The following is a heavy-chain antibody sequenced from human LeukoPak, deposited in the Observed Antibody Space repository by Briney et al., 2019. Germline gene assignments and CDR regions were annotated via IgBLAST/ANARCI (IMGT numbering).Heavy chain of an antibody. V-gene: IGHV3-66*01. CDR2: IYSGGST. J-gene: IGHJ6*02. CDR3: ARDLWGVYYYYGMDV. Sequence: GGSLRLSCAASGFTFSSYAMSWVRQAPGKGLEWVSVIYSGGSTYYADSVKGRFTISRDNSENTLYLQMNSLRAEDTAVYYCARDLWGVYYYYGMDVWGQGTTVTVSS. D-gene: IGHD7-27*01. CDR1: GFTFSSYA.